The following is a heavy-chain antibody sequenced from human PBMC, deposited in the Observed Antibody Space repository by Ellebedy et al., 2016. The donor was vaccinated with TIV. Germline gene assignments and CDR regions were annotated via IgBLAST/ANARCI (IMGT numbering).Heavy chain of an antibody. D-gene: IGHD6-19*01. J-gene: IGHJ6*02. Sequence: GESLKISCAASGFTFSNFGMHWVRQAPGKGLEWAAVISHDGSNTYYADSVKGRFTISRDKSENTRYLQMNSLRIEDTDVYYCAKGIAVAATHYFYGMDVWGQGTTVTVSS. V-gene: IGHV3-30*18. CDR1: GFTFSNFG. CDR2: ISHDGSNT. CDR3: AKGIAVAATHYFYGMDV.